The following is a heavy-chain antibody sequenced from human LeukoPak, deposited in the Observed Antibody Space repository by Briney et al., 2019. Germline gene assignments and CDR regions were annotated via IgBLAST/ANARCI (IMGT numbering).Heavy chain of an antibody. CDR3: ARVVDSSGAFDY. V-gene: IGHV1-69*13. J-gene: IGHJ4*02. Sequence: SVKVSCKASGGTFSSYAISWVQQAPGQGLEWMGGIIPIFGTANYAQKFQGRVTITADESTSTAYMELSSLRSEDTAVYYCARVVDSSGAFDYWGQGTLVTVSS. CDR1: GGTFSSYA. D-gene: IGHD3-22*01. CDR2: IIPIFGTA.